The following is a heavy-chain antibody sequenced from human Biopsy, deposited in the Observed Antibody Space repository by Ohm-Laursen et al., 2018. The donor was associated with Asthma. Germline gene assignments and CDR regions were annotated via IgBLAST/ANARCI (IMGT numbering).Heavy chain of an antibody. D-gene: IGHD3-3*01. CDR1: GFTFSSYS. V-gene: IGHV3-48*02. CDR2: ISSSSSTI. CDR3: ARMITIFGVVSRGMDV. Sequence: SLRLSCSASGFTFSSYSMNWVRQAPGKGLEWVSYISSSSSTIYYADSVKGRFTISRDNAENSLYLQMNSLRDEDTAVYYCARMITIFGVVSRGMDVWGQGTTVTVSS. J-gene: IGHJ6*02.